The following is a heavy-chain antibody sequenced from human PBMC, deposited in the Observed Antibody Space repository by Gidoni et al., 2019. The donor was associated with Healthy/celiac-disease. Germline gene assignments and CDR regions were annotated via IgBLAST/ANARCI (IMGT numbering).Heavy chain of an antibody. CDR3: ATPLTIFGVVMPRNLDAFDI. V-gene: IGHV3-23*01. D-gene: IGHD3-3*01. J-gene: IGHJ3*02. CDR1: GFTFSSYA. Sequence: EVQLLESGGGLVQPGGSLRLSCEASGFTFSSYAMSWVRQAPGKGLEWFSAISGSGGSTYYADSVKGRFTISRDNSKNTLYLQMNSLRAEDTAVYYCATPLTIFGVVMPRNLDAFDIWGQGTMVTVSS. CDR2: ISGSGGST.